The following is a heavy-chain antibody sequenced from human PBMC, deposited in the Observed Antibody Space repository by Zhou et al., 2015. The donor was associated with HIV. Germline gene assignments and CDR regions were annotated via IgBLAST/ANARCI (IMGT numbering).Heavy chain of an antibody. CDR2: ITPFNGNT. CDR1: GYTFTYRY. Sequence: QMQLVQSGAEVKKTGSSVKVSCKASGYTFTYRYLHWVRQAPGQALEWMGWITPFNGNTNYAQKFQDRVTITRDRSMSTAYMELSSLRSEDTAMYYCASTFXGGDCLDAFDIWGQGTMVTVSS. CDR3: ASTFXGGDCLDAFDI. V-gene: IGHV1-45*02. J-gene: IGHJ3*02. D-gene: IGHD2-21*02.